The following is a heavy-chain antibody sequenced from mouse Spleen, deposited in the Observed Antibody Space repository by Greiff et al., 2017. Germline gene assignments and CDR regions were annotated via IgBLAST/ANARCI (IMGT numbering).Heavy chain of an antibody. CDR3: TRDWDEGYYFDY. J-gene: IGHJ2*01. V-gene: IGHV5-9-1*02. Sequence: EVMLVESGEGLVKPGGSLKLSCAASGFTFSSYAMSWVRQTPEKRLEWVAYISSGGDYIYYADTVKGRFTISRDNARNTLYLQMSSLKSEDTAMYYCTRDWDEGYYFDYWGQGTTLTVSS. CDR1: GFTFSSYA. CDR2: ISSGGDYI. D-gene: IGHD4-1*01.